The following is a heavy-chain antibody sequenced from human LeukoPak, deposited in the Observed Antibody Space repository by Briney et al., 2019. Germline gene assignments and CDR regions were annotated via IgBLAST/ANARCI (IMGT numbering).Heavy chain of an antibody. CDR1: GFTVSSNY. J-gene: IGHJ4*02. CDR2: IYSGGST. Sequence: QPGGSLGLSCAASGFTVSSNYMSWVRQAPGKGLEWVSVIYSGGSTYYADSVKGRFTISRDNSKNTLYLQMNSLRAEDTAVYYCARIQLRYFDWSDYWGQGTLVTVSS. D-gene: IGHD3-9*01. CDR3: ARIQLRYFDWSDY. V-gene: IGHV3-66*01.